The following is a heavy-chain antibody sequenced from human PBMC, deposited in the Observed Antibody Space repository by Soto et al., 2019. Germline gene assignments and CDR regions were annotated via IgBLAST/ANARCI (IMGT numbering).Heavy chain of an antibody. J-gene: IGHJ5*02. Sequence: QVQLQESGPGLVKPSETLSLTCTVSGGSISSYYWSWIRQPPGKELEWIGYIDYSGSTNYNPSLERGVTISVDTSKNQFSLKLISVTAADTAVYYCARLTWEQLVLWFDPWGQGTLVTVSS. CDR3: ARLTWEQLVLWFDP. D-gene: IGHD6-13*01. CDR1: GGSISSYY. V-gene: IGHV4-59*08. CDR2: IDYSGST.